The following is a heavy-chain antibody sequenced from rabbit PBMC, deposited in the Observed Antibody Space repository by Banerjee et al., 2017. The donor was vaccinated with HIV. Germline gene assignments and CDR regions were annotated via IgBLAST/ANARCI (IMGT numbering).Heavy chain of an antibody. CDR2: IDIVSGNT. J-gene: IGHJ6*01. CDR3: ARGDGSDGYSQYLYGMDL. Sequence: QEQLEESGGGLVKPEGSLTLTCTASGFSFSSSYWICWVRQAPGKGLECIACIDIVSGNTRYATWVNGRFTISRSTSLNTVDLEMTSLTAADTATYFCARGDGSDGYSQYLYGMDLWGPGTLVTVS. CDR1: GFSFSSSYW. V-gene: IGHV1S43*01. D-gene: IGHD6-1*01.